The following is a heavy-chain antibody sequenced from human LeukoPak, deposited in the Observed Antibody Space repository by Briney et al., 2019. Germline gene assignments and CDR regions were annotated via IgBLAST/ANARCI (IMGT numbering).Heavy chain of an antibody. D-gene: IGHD2-15*01. CDR2: ISGSGGST. CDR1: GFTFSSYA. J-gene: IGHJ4*02. Sequence: PGGSLRPSCAASGFTFSSYAMSWVRQAPGKGLEWVSAISGSGGSTYYADSVKGRFTISRDNSKDTLYLQMNSLRAEDTAVYYCAKDLSDGRDYWGQGTLVTVSS. CDR3: AKDLSDGRDY. V-gene: IGHV3-23*01.